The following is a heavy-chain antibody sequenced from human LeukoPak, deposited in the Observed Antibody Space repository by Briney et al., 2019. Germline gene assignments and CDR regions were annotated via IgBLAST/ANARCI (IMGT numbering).Heavy chain of an antibody. CDR3: AKDLSYGFWSGYYPGATGFDP. Sequence: GGSLRLSCAASGFTFSTYAMSWVRQAPGKGLEWVSVISGSGSSTYYADSVKGRFTISRDNSKNTLYLQMNSLRAEDTAVYYCAKDLSYGFWSGYYPGATGFDPWGQGTLVTVSS. J-gene: IGHJ5*02. V-gene: IGHV3-23*01. CDR1: GFTFSTYA. CDR2: ISGSGSST. D-gene: IGHD3-3*01.